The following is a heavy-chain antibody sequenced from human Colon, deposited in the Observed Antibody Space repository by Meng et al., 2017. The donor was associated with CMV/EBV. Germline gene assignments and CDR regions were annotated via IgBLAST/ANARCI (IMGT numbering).Heavy chain of an antibody. Sequence: GGSLRLSCSASGFTFNTFCMHWVRQAPGKGLEWVAFIRYDGTKADYADSVTGRFTISRDNAKNSLHLQMTSLRPEDTAVYYCAKEFVLGTHLDHWGQGTLVTVSS. CDR1: GFTFNTFC. V-gene: IGHV3-30*02. CDR2: IRYDGTKA. J-gene: IGHJ4*02. CDR3: AKEFVLGTHLDH. D-gene: IGHD2-21*02.